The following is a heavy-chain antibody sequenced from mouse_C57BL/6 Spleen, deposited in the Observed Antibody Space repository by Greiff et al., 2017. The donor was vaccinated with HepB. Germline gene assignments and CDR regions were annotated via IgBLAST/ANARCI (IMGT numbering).Heavy chain of an antibody. CDR3: ARSSGTLDY. CDR1: GYAFSSSW. Sequence: QVQLQQSGPELVKPGASVKISCKASGYAFSSSWMNWVKQRPGKGLEWIGRIYPGDGDTNYNGKFKGKATLTADKSSSTAYMQLCSLTSEDSAVYFCARSSGTLDYWGQGTTLTVSS. D-gene: IGHD4-1*01. CDR2: IYPGDGDT. J-gene: IGHJ2*01. V-gene: IGHV1-82*01.